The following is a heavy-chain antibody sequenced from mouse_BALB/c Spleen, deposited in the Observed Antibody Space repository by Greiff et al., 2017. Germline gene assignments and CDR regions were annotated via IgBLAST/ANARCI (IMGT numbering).Heavy chain of an antibody. CDR1: GYAFSSYW. CDR2: IYPGDGDT. D-gene: IGHD3-3*01. V-gene: IGHV1-80*01. J-gene: IGHJ2*01. CDR3: ARGGLGQNFDY. Sequence: VKLMESGAELVRPGSSVKISCKASGYAFSSYWMNWVKQRPGQGLEWIGQIYPGDGDTNYNGKFKGKATLTADKSSSTAYMQLSSLTSEDSAVYFCARGGLGQNFDYWGQGTTLTVSS.